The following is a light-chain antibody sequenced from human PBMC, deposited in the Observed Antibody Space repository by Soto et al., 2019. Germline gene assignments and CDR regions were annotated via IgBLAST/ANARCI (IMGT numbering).Light chain of an antibody. CDR1: QSISSY. CDR3: QQSYSTPRT. Sequence: DIQMTQSPSSLSASVGDRVTITCRASQSISSYLNWYQQKPGKAPKLLIYAASSLHSGVPSRFSGSGSGTDFTLTISSLQPEEFATYYCQQSYSTPRTFGQGTKVEIK. J-gene: IGKJ1*01. CDR2: AAS. V-gene: IGKV1-39*01.